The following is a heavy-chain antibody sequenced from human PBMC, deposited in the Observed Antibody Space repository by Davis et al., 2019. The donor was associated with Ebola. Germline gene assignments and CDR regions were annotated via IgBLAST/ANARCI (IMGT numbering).Heavy chain of an antibody. CDR2: ISWNSCNI. Sequence: SLRLSCAASGFTFDECVIHLVRQVPGKGLEWVSGISWNSCNIDYADSVKGRFTISRDNAWNSLYLQMNSLRVEDTALYYCAQDMYVSSDDAFDIWGQGTMVTVSS. J-gene: IGHJ3*02. CDR1: GFTFDECV. CDR3: AQDMYVSSDDAFDI. V-gene: IGHV3-9*01. D-gene: IGHD6-6*01.